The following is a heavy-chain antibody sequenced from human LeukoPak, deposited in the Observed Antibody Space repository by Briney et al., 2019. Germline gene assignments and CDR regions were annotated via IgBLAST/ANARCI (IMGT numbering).Heavy chain of an antibody. CDR3: AKDLSKELLYRRAEYYFDY. CDR2: IRYDGSNK. V-gene: IGHV3-30*02. J-gene: IGHJ4*02. Sequence: GGSLRLSCAASGFTFSSYGMHWVRQAPGKGLEWMSFIRYDGSNKYYADSVKGRFTISRDNSKNTLYLQMSSLRAEDTAVYYCAKDLSKELLYRRAEYYFDYWGQGTLVTVSS. D-gene: IGHD3-3*01. CDR1: GFTFSSYG.